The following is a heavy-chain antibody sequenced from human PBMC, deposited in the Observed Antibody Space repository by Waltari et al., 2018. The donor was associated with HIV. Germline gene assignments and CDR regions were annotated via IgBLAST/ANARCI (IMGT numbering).Heavy chain of an antibody. D-gene: IGHD3-10*01. Sequence: QLVESGGGLVQLAGSLRLYCPASTFTFTSYWMHWVRQAPGKGLVCVSRINSDGSSTSYTDSVNGRFTISRDNAKNTLYLQMNSLKVEDTAVYYCARAYYDSGSNWFDPWGQGTLVTVSS. CDR1: TFTFTSYW. CDR2: INSDGSST. V-gene: IGHV3-74*01. CDR3: ARAYYDSGSNWFDP. J-gene: IGHJ5*02.